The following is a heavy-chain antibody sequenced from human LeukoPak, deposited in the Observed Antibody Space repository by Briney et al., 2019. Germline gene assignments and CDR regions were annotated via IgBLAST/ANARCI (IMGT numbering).Heavy chain of an antibody. CDR1: GFTFSSFW. CDR2: IKQDGSEK. J-gene: IGHJ4*02. D-gene: IGHD3-16*01. CDR3: ARVGDDYVWGSAYFDY. Sequence: GRSLRLSSAASGFTFSSFWMSWVRQAPGRGLEWVANIKQDGSEKYYVDSMKGPFSMSRDNARNPLYLQMDRLRAEDTAVYYCARVGDDYVWGSAYFDYWGQGTPVTVSS. V-gene: IGHV3-7*01.